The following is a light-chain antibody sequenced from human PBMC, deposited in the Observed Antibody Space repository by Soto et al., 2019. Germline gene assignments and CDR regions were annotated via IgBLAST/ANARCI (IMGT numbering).Light chain of an antibody. V-gene: IGLV6-57*04. Sequence: LTQPHSVSESPGKTVTISCTRSSGSIASNYVQWYQQRPGSAPTTVIYEDNQRPSGVPNRFSGSIDSSSNSASLTISGLKTEDDADYYCQSYDSSNVVFGGGTKLTVL. CDR1: SGSIASNY. J-gene: IGLJ2*01. CDR3: QSYDSSNVV. CDR2: EDN.